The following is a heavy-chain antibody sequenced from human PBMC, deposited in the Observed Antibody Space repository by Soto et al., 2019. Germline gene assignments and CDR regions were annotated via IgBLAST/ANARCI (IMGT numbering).Heavy chain of an antibody. Sequence: QDQLVQSGVEVKKPGASVKVSCKASGYSFTNYGITWVRQAPGQGFEWMGWISAYNGNTNYAQKCQGRVNMTTDASTSTAYLELRSLRSDDTAVYYCARDRGVAPPVAGNTHYYYYMDVWGKGTTVTVSS. CDR2: ISAYNGNT. CDR1: GYSFTNYG. D-gene: IGHD6-19*01. J-gene: IGHJ6*03. V-gene: IGHV1-18*01. CDR3: ARDRGVAPPVAGNTHYYYYMDV.